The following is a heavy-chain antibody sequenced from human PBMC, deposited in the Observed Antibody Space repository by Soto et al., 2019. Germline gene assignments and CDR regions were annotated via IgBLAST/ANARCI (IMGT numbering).Heavy chain of an antibody. J-gene: IGHJ4*02. V-gene: IGHV3-23*01. CDR2: ISGSGGST. Sequence: EVQLLESGGGLVQPGGSLRLSCAASGFTFSSYAMSWVRQAPGKGLAWVSAISGSGGSTYDADSVKGRFTISRDNSKNTLYLQMNSLRAEDTAVYYCAKGRGLMVYAQPDDWGQGTLVTVSS. D-gene: IGHD2-8*01. CDR1: GFTFSSYA. CDR3: AKGRGLMVYAQPDD.